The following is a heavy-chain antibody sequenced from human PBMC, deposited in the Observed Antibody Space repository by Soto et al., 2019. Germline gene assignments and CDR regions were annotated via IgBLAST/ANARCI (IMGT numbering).Heavy chain of an antibody. J-gene: IGHJ6*02. CDR3: VRKVNIVVLPVGSWSSFYAMDV. CDR2: ISATSANI. CDR1: GFAFSTYS. V-gene: IGHV3-21*01. Sequence: PGGSLRLSCAASGFAFSTYSLIWVRQSPGKGLEWVSSISATSANIYYADSVRGRFTISRDNTKKSVFLQMNSLRAEDTAVYYCVRKVNIVVLPVGSWSSFYAMDVWGQGTTVTVSS. D-gene: IGHD2-2*01.